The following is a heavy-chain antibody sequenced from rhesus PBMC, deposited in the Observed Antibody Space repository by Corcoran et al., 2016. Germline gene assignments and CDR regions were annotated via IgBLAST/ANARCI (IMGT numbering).Heavy chain of an antibody. J-gene: IGHJ4*01. Sequence: QVQLQESGPGLVKPSETLSLTCAVSGYSISSGYYWGWIRQPPGKGLEYIGYISGSSGSTYYNPSLKSRVTISKDTSKNQFSLKLSSVTAADAAVYSCARQQSTGGDPYYFDFWGQGVLVTVSS. CDR3: ARQQSTGGDPYYFDF. CDR1: GYSISSGYY. V-gene: IGHV4-99*01. CDR2: ISGSSGST. D-gene: IGHD3-34*01.